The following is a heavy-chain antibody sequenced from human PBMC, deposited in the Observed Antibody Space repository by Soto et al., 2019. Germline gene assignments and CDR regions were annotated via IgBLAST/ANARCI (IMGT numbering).Heavy chain of an antibody. Sequence: GGSLRLSCAASGFTFSSYSMNWVRQAPGKGLEWVSYISSSSSTIYYADSVKGRFTISRDNAKNSLYLQMNSLRDEDTAVYYCARELVRDYYDSSGYYFDYWGQGTLVTVSS. CDR3: ARELVRDYYDSSGYYFDY. V-gene: IGHV3-48*02. CDR1: GFTFSSYS. J-gene: IGHJ4*02. D-gene: IGHD3-22*01. CDR2: ISSSSSTI.